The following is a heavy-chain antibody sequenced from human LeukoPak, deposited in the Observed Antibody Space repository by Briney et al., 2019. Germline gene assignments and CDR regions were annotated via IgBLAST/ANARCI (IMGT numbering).Heavy chain of an antibody. CDR2: IYYRGLT. CDR3: ARLWDFGSDTRWYFDL. Sequence: SETLSLTCTVSGGSINRYYWSWIRQPPGKGLEYIGYIYYRGLTNYNPSLKSRVTISVDTSKMQLSLRLNSVTAADTAVYYCARLWDFGSDTRWYFDLWGRGTLVTVSS. CDR1: GGSINRYY. J-gene: IGHJ2*01. V-gene: IGHV4-59*08. D-gene: IGHD1-26*01.